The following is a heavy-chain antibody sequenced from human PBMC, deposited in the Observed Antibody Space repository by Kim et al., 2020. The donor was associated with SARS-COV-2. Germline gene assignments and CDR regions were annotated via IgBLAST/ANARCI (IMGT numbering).Heavy chain of an antibody. CDR3: AAEGISMVRGALYGMDV. CDR2: IYYSGST. CDR1: GGSISSSSYY. Sequence: SETLSLTCTVSGGSISSSSYYWGWIRQPPGKGLEWIGNIYYSGSTYYNPSLKSRVTISVDTSKNHFSLKLSSVTAADTAVYYCAAEGISMVRGALYGMDVWAQGTTVAVSS. J-gene: IGHJ6*02. V-gene: IGHV4-39*02. D-gene: IGHD3-10*01.